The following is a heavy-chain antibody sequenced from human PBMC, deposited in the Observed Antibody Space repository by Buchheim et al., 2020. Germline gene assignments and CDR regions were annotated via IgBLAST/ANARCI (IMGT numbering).Heavy chain of an antibody. Sequence: VQLLESGGGLVQPGGSLRLSCAASGFTFSAYTMNWVRQAPGKGLEWVSYINSGSSALYYADSVKGRFTISRDNSKNSLYLQMNSRRDEDTAVYYCARDGVLLWFGESHNWFDPWGEGTL. J-gene: IGHJ5*02. CDR2: INSGSSAL. D-gene: IGHD3-10*01. CDR3: ARDGVLLWFGESHNWFDP. V-gene: IGHV3-48*02. CDR1: GFTFSAYT.